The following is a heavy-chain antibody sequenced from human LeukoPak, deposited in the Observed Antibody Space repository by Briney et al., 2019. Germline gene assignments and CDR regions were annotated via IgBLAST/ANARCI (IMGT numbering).Heavy chain of an antibody. CDR3: ARAGGIAAAGTD. CDR1: GYTFTSYD. CDR2: MNPNSGNT. D-gene: IGHD6-13*01. V-gene: IGHV1-8*01. Sequence: ASVKVSCKASGYTFTSYDINWVRQATGQGLEWMGWMNPNSGNTGYAQKFQGRVTMTRNTSISTAYMELSSLRFEDTAVYYCARAGGIAAAGTDWGQGTLVTVSS. J-gene: IGHJ4*02.